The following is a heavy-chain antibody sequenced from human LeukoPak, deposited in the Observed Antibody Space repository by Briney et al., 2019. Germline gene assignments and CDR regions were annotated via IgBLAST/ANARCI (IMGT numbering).Heavy chain of an antibody. V-gene: IGHV3-48*03. J-gene: IGHJ6*04. D-gene: IGHD3-10*02. CDR2: ISSSGSTI. CDR3: AELGITMIGGV. Sequence: PGGSLRLSCAASGFTSSSYEMNWVRQAPGKGLEWVSYISSSGSTIHYADSVKGRFTISRDNAKNSLYLQMNSLRAEDTAVYYCAELGITMIGGVWGKGTTVTISS. CDR1: GFTSSSYE.